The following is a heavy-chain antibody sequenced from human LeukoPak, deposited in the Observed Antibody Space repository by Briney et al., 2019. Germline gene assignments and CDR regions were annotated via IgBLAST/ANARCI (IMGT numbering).Heavy chain of an antibody. D-gene: IGHD4-11*01. Sequence: PGGSLRLSCAASGFTFSSYWMSWVRQAPGKGLEWVANIKQDGSEKYYVDSVKGRFTISRDNAKNSLYLQMNSLRAEDTAVYYCARDVLDYYNYYYYMDVWGKGTTVTVSS. CDR1: GFTFSSYW. CDR3: ARDVLDYYNYYYYMDV. V-gene: IGHV3-7*01. CDR2: IKQDGSEK. J-gene: IGHJ6*03.